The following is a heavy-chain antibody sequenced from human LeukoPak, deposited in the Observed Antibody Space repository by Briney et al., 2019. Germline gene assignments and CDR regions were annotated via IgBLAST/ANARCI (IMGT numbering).Heavy chain of an antibody. CDR3: STLGYCTNGECYGFDY. CDR2: VKSKTDGGTT. Sequence: AGGSLRLSCAASGFTFSNAWMNWVRQAPGKGLEWVGRVKSKTDGGTTDYGAPVKGRFTTSREDSKNTLYLQMDSLKTEDTAVYYCSTLGYCTNGECYGFDYWGQGTLVTVSS. J-gene: IGHJ4*02. D-gene: IGHD2-8*01. CDR1: GFTFSNAW. V-gene: IGHV3-15*01.